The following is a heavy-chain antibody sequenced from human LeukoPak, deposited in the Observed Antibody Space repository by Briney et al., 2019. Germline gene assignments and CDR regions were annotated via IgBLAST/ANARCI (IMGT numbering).Heavy chain of an antibody. Sequence: GGSLRLSCVASGFTYTTYAMHWVRQAPGKGLEWVAVIISDGSKKYYADSVRGRFTISRDNSKNSLFLQMDSLRPEDTAVYYCARTYLQGALDTFDLWGQGTKVTVSS. D-gene: IGHD3-16*01. CDR1: GFTYTTYA. V-gene: IGHV3-30*04. J-gene: IGHJ3*01. CDR3: ARTYLQGALDTFDL. CDR2: IISDGSKK.